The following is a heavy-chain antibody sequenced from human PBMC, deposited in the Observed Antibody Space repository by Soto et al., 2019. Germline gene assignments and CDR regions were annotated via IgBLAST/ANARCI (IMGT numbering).Heavy chain of an antibody. CDR3: SREGGIVGATTVDY. V-gene: IGHV4-30-4*01. D-gene: IGHD1-26*01. J-gene: IGHJ4*02. CDR1: GGSISSGDYY. Sequence: SETLSLTCTVSGGSISSGDYYWSWIRQPPGKGLEWIGYIYYSGSTYYNPSLKSRVTISVDTSKNQFSLKLSSVTAADTAVYYCSREGGIVGATTVDYWGQGTLVTVSS. CDR2: IYYSGST.